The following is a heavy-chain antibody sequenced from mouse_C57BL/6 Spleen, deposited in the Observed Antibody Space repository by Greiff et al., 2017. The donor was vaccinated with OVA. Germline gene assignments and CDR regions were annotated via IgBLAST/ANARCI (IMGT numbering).Heavy chain of an antibody. CDR3: ARFKPSDYEGYFDV. J-gene: IGHJ1*03. V-gene: IGHV1-69*01. CDR2: IDPSDSYT. Sequence: QVQLQQPGAELVMPGASVKLSCKASGYTFTSYWMHWVKQRPGQGLEWIGEIDPSDSYTNYNQKFKGKSTLTVDKSSSTAYMQLSSLTSEDSAVYYCARFKPSDYEGYFDVWGTGTTVTVSS. CDR1: GYTFTSYW. D-gene: IGHD2-4*01.